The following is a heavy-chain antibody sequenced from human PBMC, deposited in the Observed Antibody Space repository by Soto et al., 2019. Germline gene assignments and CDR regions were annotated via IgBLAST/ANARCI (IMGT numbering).Heavy chain of an antibody. V-gene: IGHV4-31*03. CDR3: ARGRASFGLDV. Sequence: SETLSLTCRLSGGSITGAYYWNWIRPHPGKGLEWIGSIHYRGSTYYNPSLKPRITISLDRSNNQFSLNVSCVTAADTSVDYFARGRASFGLDVWGQGTTVTASS. CDR1: GGSITGAYY. J-gene: IGHJ6*02. CDR2: IHYRGST.